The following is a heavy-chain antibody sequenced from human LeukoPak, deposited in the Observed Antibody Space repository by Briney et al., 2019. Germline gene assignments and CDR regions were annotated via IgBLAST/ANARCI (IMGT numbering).Heavy chain of an antibody. D-gene: IGHD3-22*01. J-gene: IGHJ3*02. Sequence: PGGSLRLSCAASGFTFSNAWMSWVRQAPGKGLEWVGRIKSKTDGETTDYAAPVKGRFTISRDDSKNTLYLQMNSLKTEDTAVYYCTTDRTREYYYDSSGYYYVAFDIWGQGTMVTVSS. CDR3: TTDRTREYYYDSSGYYYVAFDI. V-gene: IGHV3-15*01. CDR2: IKSKTDGETT. CDR1: GFTFSNAW.